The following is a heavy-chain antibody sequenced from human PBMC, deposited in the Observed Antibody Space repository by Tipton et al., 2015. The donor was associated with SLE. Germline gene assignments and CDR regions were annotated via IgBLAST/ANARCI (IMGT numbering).Heavy chain of an antibody. CDR3: VRDLNNPYDY. CDR2: IYRSGST. V-gene: IGHV4-61*05. J-gene: IGHJ4*02. D-gene: IGHD3-3*01. Sequence: GLVKPSETLSLTCSVSGLSIHNFSSYWGWIRQPPGKGLEWIGHIYRSGSTNYNPSLKSRVTISVDRSKNQFSLNLNSVTAADTAVYYCVRDLNNPYDYWGQGTQVTVSS. CDR1: GLSIHNFSSY.